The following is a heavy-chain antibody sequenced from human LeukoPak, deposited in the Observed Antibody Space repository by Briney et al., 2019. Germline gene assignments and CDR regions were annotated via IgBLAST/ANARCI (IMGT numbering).Heavy chain of an antibody. CDR3: ASLGTLVP. D-gene: IGHD3-9*01. CDR1: GFTFSTYL. CDR2: INTDGSIT. J-gene: IGHJ5*02. V-gene: IGHV3-74*03. Sequence: GGSLRLSCAASGFTFSTYLMHWVRQAPGKGLVWVSRINTDGSITTYADSVKGRFTISRDNAKNTLYLQMNSLRNEDTAVYYCASLGTLVPWGQGTLVTVSS.